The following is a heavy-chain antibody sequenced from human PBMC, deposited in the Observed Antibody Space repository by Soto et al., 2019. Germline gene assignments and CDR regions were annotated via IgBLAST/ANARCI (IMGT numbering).Heavy chain of an antibody. CDR2: IKQDGSEE. D-gene: IGHD6-19*01. J-gene: IGHJ4*02. CDR3: TGGSGWWQTD. Sequence: EVQLVESGGGLVQPGGSLRLSCADSGFSSSPFWMTWVRQAPGKGLEWVALIKQDGSEELYVDSVKGRFTISRDNAKNSVYLQMDRLRVEVTAVYYCTGGSGWWQTDWGQGKLVTVSS. V-gene: IGHV3-7*04. CDR1: GFSSSPFW.